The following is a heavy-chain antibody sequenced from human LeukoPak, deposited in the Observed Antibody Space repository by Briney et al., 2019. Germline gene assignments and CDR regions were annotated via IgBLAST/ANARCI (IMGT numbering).Heavy chain of an antibody. Sequence: SETLSLTCTVSGGSISTYFWSWIRQPPGKGLEWIGYIYYSGSTNYNPSLKSRVTISVDTSKNQFSLKLNSVTAADTAVYYCARGHVSRGWFDPWGQGTLVTVSS. CDR3: ARGHVSRGWFDP. D-gene: IGHD3-16*01. J-gene: IGHJ5*02. CDR1: GGSISTYF. V-gene: IGHV4-59*01. CDR2: IYYSGST.